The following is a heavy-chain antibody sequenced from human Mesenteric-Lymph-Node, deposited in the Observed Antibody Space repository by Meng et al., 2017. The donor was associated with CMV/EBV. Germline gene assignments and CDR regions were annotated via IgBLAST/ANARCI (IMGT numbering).Heavy chain of an antibody. Sequence: GGSLRLSCAASGFTFSNYAFHWVRQAPGKGLEWVAVISYDGSNKYYADSVKGRFTISRDNSKNTLYLQMNSLRAEDTAVYYCARDSYYYDSSGYWGYWGQGTLVTVSS. CDR2: ISYDGSNK. CDR1: GFTFSNYA. V-gene: IGHV3-30*04. D-gene: IGHD3-22*01. J-gene: IGHJ4*02. CDR3: ARDSYYYDSSGYWGY.